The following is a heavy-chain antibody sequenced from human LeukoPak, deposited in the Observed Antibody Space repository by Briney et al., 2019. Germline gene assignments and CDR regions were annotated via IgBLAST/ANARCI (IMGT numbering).Heavy chain of an antibody. CDR2: ISGSGGST. Sequence: PGGSLRLSCAASGFRVSNDYMTWVRQAPGKGLDWVAAISGSGGSTYYADSVKGRFTVSRDNSKNTLYLQMNSLRAEDTAVYYCAKDERFGEFPLGTFDCWGQGTLVTVSS. CDR1: GFRVSNDY. CDR3: AKDERFGEFPLGTFDC. V-gene: IGHV3-23*01. J-gene: IGHJ4*02. D-gene: IGHD3-10*01.